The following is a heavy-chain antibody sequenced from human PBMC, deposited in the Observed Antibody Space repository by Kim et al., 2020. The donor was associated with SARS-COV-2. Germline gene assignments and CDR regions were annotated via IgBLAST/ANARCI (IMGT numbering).Heavy chain of an antibody. V-gene: IGHV4-59*01. J-gene: IGHJ6*02. CDR2: LFYGGST. CDR1: GGSISGYY. D-gene: IGHD5-12*01. Sequence: SETLSLTCTVSGGSISGYYWSWIRQPPGMGLEWIGYLFYGGSTNYNPSFKSRVTISVDASKNQFSLNLSSVTAADMAVYYCARVSNSGPYYYGMDVWGQGTTVSVSS. CDR3: ARVSNSGPYYYGMDV.